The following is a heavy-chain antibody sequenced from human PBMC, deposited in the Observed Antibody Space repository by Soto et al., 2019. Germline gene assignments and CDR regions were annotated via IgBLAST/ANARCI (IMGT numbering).Heavy chain of an antibody. CDR1: GFTFSSYG. D-gene: IGHD3-10*01. V-gene: IGHV3-30*18. CDR2: ISYDGSNK. Sequence: GGSLRLSCAASGFTFSSYGMHWVRQAPGKGLEWVAVISYDGSNKYYADSVKGRFTISRDNSKNTLYLQMNSLRAEDTAVYYCAKAPYGSGLNWFDPWGQGTLVTVSS. CDR3: AKAPYGSGLNWFDP. J-gene: IGHJ5*02.